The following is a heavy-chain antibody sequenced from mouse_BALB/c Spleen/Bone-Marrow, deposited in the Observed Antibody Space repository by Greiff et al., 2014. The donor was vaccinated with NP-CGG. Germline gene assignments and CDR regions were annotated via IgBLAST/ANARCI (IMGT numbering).Heavy chain of an antibody. Sequence: VHLVESGPELVRPGVSVKISSKGSGYTFTDYAMHWVKQSHAKSLEWIGVISTYSGNTNYNQEFKGKATMTVDKSSSTAYMELARLTSEDSAIYYCARYGYGSSYYAMDYWGQGTSVTVSS. D-gene: IGHD1-1*01. J-gene: IGHJ4*01. V-gene: IGHV1-67*01. CDR3: ARYGYGSSYYAMDY. CDR2: ISTYSGNT. CDR1: GYTFTDYA.